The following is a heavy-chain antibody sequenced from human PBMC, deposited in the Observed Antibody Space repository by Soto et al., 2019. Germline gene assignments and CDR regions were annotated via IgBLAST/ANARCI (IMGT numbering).Heavy chain of an antibody. CDR1: GYSFTSYW. CDR2: IYPGDSDT. J-gene: IGHJ6*02. D-gene: IGHD6-19*01. CDR3: ARSMYSSGWVYYYYGMDV. V-gene: IGHV5-51*01. Sequence: PGESLKISCKGSGYSFTSYWIGWVRQMPGKGLEWMGIIYPGDSDTRYSPSFQGQVTISADKSISTAYLQWSSLKASDTAMYYFARSMYSSGWVYYYYGMDVWGQGTTVTVSS.